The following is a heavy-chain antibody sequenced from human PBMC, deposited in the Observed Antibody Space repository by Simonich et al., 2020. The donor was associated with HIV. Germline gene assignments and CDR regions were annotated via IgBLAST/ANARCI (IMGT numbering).Heavy chain of an antibody. D-gene: IGHD3-3*01. CDR2: INHSGNT. CDR1: GGSFSNYY. J-gene: IGHJ6*03. Sequence: QVQLQQWGAGLLKPSETLSLTCAVYGGSFSNYYWTWIRQPPGKGLEWIGEINHSGNTNYNVSLKSRVTISADTSKNQFSLKRSSVTAADTAVYYCAAGNGLLRFLEWDGTYMDVWGKGTTVTVSS. V-gene: IGHV4-34*01. CDR3: AAGNGLLRFLEWDGTYMDV.